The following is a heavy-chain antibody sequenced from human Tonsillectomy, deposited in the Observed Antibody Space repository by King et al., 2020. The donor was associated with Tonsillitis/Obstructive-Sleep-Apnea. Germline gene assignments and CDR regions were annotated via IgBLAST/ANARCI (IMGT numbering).Heavy chain of an antibody. J-gene: IGHJ6*02. CDR2: IIPILGIA. D-gene: IGHD6-13*01. V-gene: IGHV1-69*10. CDR3: ASDPQSPYSSPPTEAGYYYGMDV. CDR1: GGTFSSYA. Sequence: QLVQSGAEVKKPGSSVKVSCKASGGTFSSYAISWVRQAPGQGLEWMGGIIPILGIANYAQKFQGRVTITADKSTSTAYMELSSLRSEDTAVYYCASDPQSPYSSPPTEAGYYYGMDVWGQGTTVTVSS.